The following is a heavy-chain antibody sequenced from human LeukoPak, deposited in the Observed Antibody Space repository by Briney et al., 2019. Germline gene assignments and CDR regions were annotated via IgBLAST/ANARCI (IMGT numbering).Heavy chain of an antibody. CDR3: ARAATDHPFDY. CDR1: GYTFTGYY. Sequence: RASVKVSCKASGYTFTGYYMHWVRQAPGQGLEGMGWINPNSGGTNYAQKFQGRVTMTRDTSISTAYMELSRLRSDDTAVYYCARAATDHPFDYWGQGTLVTVSS. CDR2: INPNSGGT. D-gene: IGHD1-14*01. V-gene: IGHV1-2*02. J-gene: IGHJ4*02.